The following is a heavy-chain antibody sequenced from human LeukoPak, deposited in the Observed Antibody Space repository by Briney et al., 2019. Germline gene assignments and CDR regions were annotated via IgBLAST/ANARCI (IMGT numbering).Heavy chain of an antibody. D-gene: IGHD6-19*01. J-gene: IGHJ3*02. CDR2: IYSGGST. CDR1: GFTVSSNY. CDR3: ARDRIAVAGTFDRIGAFDI. V-gene: IGHV3-53*01. Sequence: PGGSLRLSCAASGFTVSSNYMSWVRQAPGKGLEWVSVIYSGGSTYYADSVKGRFTISRDNSKNTLYLQMNSLRAEDTAVYYCARDRIAVAGTFDRIGAFDIWGQGTMVAVSS.